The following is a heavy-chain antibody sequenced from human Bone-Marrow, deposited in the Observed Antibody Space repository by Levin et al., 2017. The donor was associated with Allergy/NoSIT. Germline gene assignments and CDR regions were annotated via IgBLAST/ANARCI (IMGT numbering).Heavy chain of an antibody. Sequence: GESLKISCAASGFTFSTYGMHWVRQAPDKGLEWVAVISYDGINKYYADSVKGRFTISRDNSKNTVYMQMNSLRDEDSGVYYCVAAVGGNRAGLDHWGQGTLVTVSS. CDR3: VAAVGGNRAGLDH. D-gene: IGHD2-15*01. J-gene: IGHJ4*02. CDR2: ISYDGINK. V-gene: IGHV3-30*03. CDR1: GFTFSTYG.